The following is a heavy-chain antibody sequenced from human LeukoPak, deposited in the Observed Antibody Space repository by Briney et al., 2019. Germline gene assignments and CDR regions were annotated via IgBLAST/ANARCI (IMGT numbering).Heavy chain of an antibody. CDR3: ARVVTDAFDI. CDR2: ITNSGGST. D-gene: IGHD2-21*02. V-gene: IGHV3-23*01. CDR1: GFTVSSNY. Sequence: QPGGSLRLSCAASGFTVSSNYMSWVRQAPGKGLEWVSTITNSGGSTYYADSVKGRFTISRDNSKNKLYLQMNSLRAEDTAVYYCARVVTDAFDIWGQGTMVTVSS. J-gene: IGHJ3*02.